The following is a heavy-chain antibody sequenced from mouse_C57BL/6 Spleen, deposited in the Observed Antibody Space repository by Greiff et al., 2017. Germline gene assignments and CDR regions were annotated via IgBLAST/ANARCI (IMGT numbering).Heavy chain of an antibody. CDR1: GYAFSSYW. Sequence: QVQLKQSGAELVKPGASVKISCKASGYAFSSYWMNWVKQRPGKGLEWIGQIYPGDGDTNYNGKFKGKATLTADKSSSTAYMQLSSLTSEDSAVYFCARSLATIVATGYFDVWGTGTTVTVSS. V-gene: IGHV1-80*01. D-gene: IGHD1-1*01. CDR2: IYPGDGDT. J-gene: IGHJ1*03. CDR3: ARSLATIVATGYFDV.